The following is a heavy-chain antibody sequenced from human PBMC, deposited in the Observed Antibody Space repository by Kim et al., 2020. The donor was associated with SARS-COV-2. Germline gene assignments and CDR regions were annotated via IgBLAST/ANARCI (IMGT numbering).Heavy chain of an antibody. V-gene: IGHV7-4-1*02. Sequence: ASVNVSCKASGYIFSSYAMNWVRQAPGQGLEWMGWINTNTGNPTYAQGFTGRFVFSLDTSVSKAYLRISSLKAEDTAVYYCARDKFRDYVDYWGPGTLVTVSS. CDR3: ARDKFRDYVDY. CDR2: INTNTGNP. J-gene: IGHJ4*02. CDR1: GYIFSSYA.